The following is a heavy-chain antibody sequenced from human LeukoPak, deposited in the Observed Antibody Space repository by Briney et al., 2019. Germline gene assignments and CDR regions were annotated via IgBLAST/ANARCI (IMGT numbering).Heavy chain of an antibody. Sequence: ASVKVSCTASGYTFTSYGISWVRPAPGQGLEWMGWISAYNGNTNYAQKLQGRVTMTTDTSTSTAYMELRSLRSDDTAVYYCARFRSISWPPHRFFDYWGQGTLVTVSS. CDR1: GYTFTSYG. D-gene: IGHD6-13*01. CDR3: ARFRSISWPPHRFFDY. J-gene: IGHJ4*02. V-gene: IGHV1-18*01. CDR2: ISAYNGNT.